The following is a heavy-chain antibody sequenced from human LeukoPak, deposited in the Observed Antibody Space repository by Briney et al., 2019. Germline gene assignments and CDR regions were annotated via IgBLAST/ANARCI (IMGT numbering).Heavy chain of an antibody. D-gene: IGHD3-9*01. Sequence: GGSLRLSCAASGFTFSSYNMNWIRQAPGKGLERVSSITSSGSYIYYADSVKGRFTISRDNAKNSLYLQMNSLRAEDTAVYYCARVDFRGGYYDILTGYYPNHGMDVWGQGTTVTVSS. CDR3: ARVDFRGGYYDILTGYYPNHGMDV. CDR2: ITSSGSYI. J-gene: IGHJ6*02. V-gene: IGHV3-21*01. CDR1: GFTFSSYN.